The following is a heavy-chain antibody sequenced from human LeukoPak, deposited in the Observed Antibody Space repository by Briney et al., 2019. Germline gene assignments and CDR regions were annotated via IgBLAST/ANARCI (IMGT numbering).Heavy chain of an antibody. CDR3: ARVKWDTGGDAELLDY. J-gene: IGHJ4*02. CDR2: ISYDGSNK. CDR1: GFTFSSYA. Sequence: PGGSLRLSCAASGFTFSSYAMHWVRQAPGKGLEWVAVISYDGSNKYYADSVKGRFTISRDNSKNTLYLQMNSLRAEDTAVYYCARVKWDTGGDAELLDYWGQGTLVTVSS. D-gene: IGHD1-26*01. V-gene: IGHV3-30-3*01.